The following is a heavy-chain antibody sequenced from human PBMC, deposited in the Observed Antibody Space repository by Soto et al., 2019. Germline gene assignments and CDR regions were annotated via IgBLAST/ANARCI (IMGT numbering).Heavy chain of an antibody. J-gene: IGHJ4*02. D-gene: IGHD6-6*01. CDR2: IYYSGST. CDR3: ARDQTRPPKFDY. CDR1: GGSISSGDYY. V-gene: IGHV4-30-4*01. Sequence: SETLSLTCTVSGGSISSGDYYWSWIRQPPGKGLEWIGYIYYSGSTYYNPSLKSRVTISVDTSKNQFSLKLSSVTAADTAVYYCARDQTRPPKFDYWGQGTLVTVSS.